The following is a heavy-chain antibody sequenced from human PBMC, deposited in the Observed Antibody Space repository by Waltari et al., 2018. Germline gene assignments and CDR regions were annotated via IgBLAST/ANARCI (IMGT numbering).Heavy chain of an antibody. CDR3: VLELCTSCSGCFQNWFDP. D-gene: IGHD2-2*01. CDR1: GDTFSNYG. CDR2: IIPIFVTT. Sequence: QVQLVDSGAEVKKSGSSVKVSCKASGDTFSNYGIRWVRQAPGQGLEWMGGIIPIFVTTNYVQKFEGRVTITADKSTSTVYMELSSLRSEDTAVYYCVLELCTSCSGCFQNWFDPWGQGTLVTVSS. V-gene: IGHV1-69*14. J-gene: IGHJ5*02.